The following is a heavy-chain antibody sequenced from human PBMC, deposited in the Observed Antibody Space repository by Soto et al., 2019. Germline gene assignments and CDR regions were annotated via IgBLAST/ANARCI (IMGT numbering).Heavy chain of an antibody. J-gene: IGHJ4*02. Sequence: QITLKESGPTLVKPTQTLTLTCTFSGFSLSTSGVGVGWIRQPPGKALEWLALIYWNDDKRYSPSLKSRLTITKDTSKNQVVLTMTNMDPVDTATYYCAHTQDQYCSSTICYLAGYDSSGYYPYWGQGTLVTVSS. V-gene: IGHV2-5*01. CDR1: GFSLSTSGVG. CDR3: AHTQDQYCSSTICYLAGYDSSGYYPY. D-gene: IGHD3-22*01. CDR2: IYWNDDK.